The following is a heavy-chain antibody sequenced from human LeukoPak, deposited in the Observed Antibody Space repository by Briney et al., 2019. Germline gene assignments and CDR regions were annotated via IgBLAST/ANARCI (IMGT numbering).Heavy chain of an antibody. Sequence: GGSLRLSCAASGFTFSSYAMHWVRQAPGKGLEWVAVISYDGSNKYYADSVKGRFTISRDNSKNTLYLQMNSLRVEDTAVYCCARDRAQLGHLDYWGQGTLVTVSS. D-gene: IGHD6-13*01. J-gene: IGHJ4*02. CDR3: ARDRAQLGHLDY. CDR1: GFTFSSYA. V-gene: IGHV3-30-3*01. CDR2: ISYDGSNK.